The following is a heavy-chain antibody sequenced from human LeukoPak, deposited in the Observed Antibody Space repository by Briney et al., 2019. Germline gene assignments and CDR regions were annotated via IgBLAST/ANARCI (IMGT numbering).Heavy chain of an antibody. CDR3: ASGPTTGYYYYMDV. CDR2: IHTSGST. J-gene: IGHJ6*03. D-gene: IGHD7-27*01. CDR1: GGSISSYY. Sequence: SETLSLTCTVSGGSISSYYWSWIRQPAGKGLEWIGRIHTSGSTDYNPSLKSRVTMSVDTSKNRFSLKLRSVTAADTAVYHCASGPTTGYYYYMDVWGKGTTVTVSS. V-gene: IGHV4-4*07.